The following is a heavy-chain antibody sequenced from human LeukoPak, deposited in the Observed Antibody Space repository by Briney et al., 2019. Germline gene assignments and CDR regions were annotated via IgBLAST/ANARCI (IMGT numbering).Heavy chain of an antibody. V-gene: IGHV4-30-4*01. CDR3: ARSTGDPVGFDY. D-gene: IGHD4-17*01. CDR1: GGSISSGDYY. J-gene: IGHJ4*02. CDR2: IYYSGST. Sequence: SETLSLTCTVSGGSISSGDYYWSWIRQPPGKGLEWIGYIYYSGSTYYNPSLKSRVTISVDTSKNQFSLKLSSVTAADTAVYYCARSTGDPVGFDYWGQGTPVTVSS.